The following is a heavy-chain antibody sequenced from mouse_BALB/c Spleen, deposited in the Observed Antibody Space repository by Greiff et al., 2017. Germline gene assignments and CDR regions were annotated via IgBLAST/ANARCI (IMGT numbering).Heavy chain of an antibody. J-gene: IGHJ2*01. Sequence: EVKLMESGGGLVKPGGSLKLSCAASGFTFSSYAMSWVRQTPEKRLEWVASISSGGSTYYPDSVKGRFTISRDNARNILYLQMSSLRSEDTAMYYCARRGITPYFDYWGQGTTLTVSS. V-gene: IGHV5-6-5*01. CDR2: ISSGGST. CDR3: ARRGITPYFDY. CDR1: GFTFSSYA. D-gene: IGHD2-4*01.